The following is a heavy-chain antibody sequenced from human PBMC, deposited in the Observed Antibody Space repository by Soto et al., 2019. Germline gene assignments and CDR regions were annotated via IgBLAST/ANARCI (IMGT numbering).Heavy chain of an antibody. J-gene: IGHJ4*02. CDR1: GFTFKNYN. CDR2: IGGSDTFT. CDR3: VRDGSLWGMTR. V-gene: IGHV3-21*02. Sequence: EVQLVESGGGQVKPGESLRLSCVASGFTFKNYNMNWVRQAPGKGLEWVSSIGGSDTFTYYADSVKGRFTISRDKAKSSLFLQMNSLRVEDSAVYFCVRDGSLWGMTRWGQGTLVTVSS. D-gene: IGHD3-16*01.